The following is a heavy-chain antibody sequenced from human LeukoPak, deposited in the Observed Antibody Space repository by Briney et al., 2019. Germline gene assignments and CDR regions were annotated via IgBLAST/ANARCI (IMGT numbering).Heavy chain of an antibody. CDR1: GGSISSNSYY. CDR2: IYDSGTT. J-gene: IGHJ3*02. CDR3: ARDFSAAFVI. Sequence: SETLSLTCAVSGGSISSNSYYWGWIRQPPGKGLEWIGYIYDSGTTNYNPSLKSRVTISVDTATNQFSLKLRSVTAADTAVYYCARDFSAAFVIWGQGTMVTVSS. D-gene: IGHD2/OR15-2a*01. V-gene: IGHV4-61*01.